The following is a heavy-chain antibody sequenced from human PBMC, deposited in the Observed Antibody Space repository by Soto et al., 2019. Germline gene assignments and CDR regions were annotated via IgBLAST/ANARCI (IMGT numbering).Heavy chain of an antibody. V-gene: IGHV3-33*01. D-gene: IGHD6-19*01. J-gene: IGHJ5*02. CDR1: GFTFSSYG. Sequence: QVQLVESGGGVVQPGRSLRLSCAASGFTFSSYGMHWVRQAPGKGLEWVAVIWYDGSNKYYADSVKGRFTISRDNSKNTLYLQMNSLRAEDTAVYYCARDGRTAFFSSGWYSGWFDPWGQGTLVTVSS. CDR2: IWYDGSNK. CDR3: ARDGRTAFFSSGWYSGWFDP.